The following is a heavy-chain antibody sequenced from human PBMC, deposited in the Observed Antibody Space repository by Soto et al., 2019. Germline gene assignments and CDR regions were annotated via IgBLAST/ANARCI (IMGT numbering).Heavy chain of an antibody. Sequence: EVQLLESGGGLEQPGESLRLSCAASGFIFSTHAMSWVRQAPGKGLEWVSSISGSGGRTHYAESVKGRFTISRDNSENTLYLHMDSLRAEDTATYYCAKGGYFFYYGMDVWGQGTTVTVSS. CDR1: GFIFSTHA. V-gene: IGHV3-23*01. D-gene: IGHD1-26*01. CDR2: ISGSGGRT. CDR3: AKGGYFFYYGMDV. J-gene: IGHJ6*02.